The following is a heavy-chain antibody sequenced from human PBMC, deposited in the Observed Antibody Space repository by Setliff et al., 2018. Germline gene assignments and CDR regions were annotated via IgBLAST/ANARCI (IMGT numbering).Heavy chain of an antibody. CDR3: ARGRIAAALYYFDY. CDR1: GGSFSGYY. V-gene: IGHV4-34*01. Sequence: PSETLSLTCAAYGGSFSGYYWSWIRQPPGKGLEWIGEINHSGSTNYNPSLKSRVTISVDTSKNQFSLKLSSVTAADTAVYYCARGRIAAALYYFDYWGQGTLVTVSS. D-gene: IGHD6-13*01. J-gene: IGHJ4*02. CDR2: INHSGST.